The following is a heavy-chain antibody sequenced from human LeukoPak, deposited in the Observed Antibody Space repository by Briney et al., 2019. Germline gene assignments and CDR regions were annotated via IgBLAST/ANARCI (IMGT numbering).Heavy chain of an antibody. Sequence: GESLKISSKGSGYGFTSYWIGWVRQMPGKGLEWMGIIYPGDSDTRYSPSLQGQVTISADKSISTAYLQWSSLKASDTAMYYCARDGMPGDYYYGMDVWGQGTTVTVSS. V-gene: IGHV5-51*01. D-gene: IGHD2-2*01. CDR1: GYGFTSYW. J-gene: IGHJ6*02. CDR3: ARDGMPGDYYYGMDV. CDR2: IYPGDSDT.